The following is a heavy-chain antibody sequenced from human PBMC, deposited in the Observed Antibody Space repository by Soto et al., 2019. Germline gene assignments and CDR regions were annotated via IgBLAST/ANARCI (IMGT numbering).Heavy chain of an antibody. J-gene: IGHJ4*02. CDR1: FFTFGGYG. V-gene: IGHV3-30*18. CDR3: AKDRGSGWPFDY. Sequence: AGGPLRLSCAASFFTFGGYGMNWFRQAPGKGLEWVAVISYDGSNKYYADSVKGRFTISRDNSKNTLYLQMNSLRAEDTAVYYCAKDRGSGWPFDYWGQGTLVTVPA. CDR2: ISYDGSNK. D-gene: IGHD6-19*01.